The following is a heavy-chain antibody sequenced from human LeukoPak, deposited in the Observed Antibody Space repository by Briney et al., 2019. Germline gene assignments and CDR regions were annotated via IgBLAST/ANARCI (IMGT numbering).Heavy chain of an antibody. CDR2: IKQDGSEK. CDR1: GFTFSSYW. D-gene: IGHD3-3*01. CDR3: AGGPGFLIDC. Sequence: GSLRLSCAASGFTFSSYWMSWVRQAPGKGLEWVANIKQDGSEKHYVDSEKGRLTISRDNAKNLLYLQMNSLRVEDTAVYYCAGGPGFLIDCWGQGTLVTVSS. V-gene: IGHV3-7*01. J-gene: IGHJ4*02.